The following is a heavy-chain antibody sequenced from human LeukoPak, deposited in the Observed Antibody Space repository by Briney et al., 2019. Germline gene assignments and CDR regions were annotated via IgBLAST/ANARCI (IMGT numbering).Heavy chain of an antibody. CDR3: AKDPDYYGSGSYPPDY. Sequence: GGSLRLSCAASGFTVSSNFMSWVRQAPGKGLEWVSGIYSGGSTYYADSVKGRFTISRDNSKNTLYLQMNSLRAEDTAVYYCAKDPDYYGSGSYPPDYWGQGTLVTVSS. CDR1: GFTVSSNF. CDR2: IYSGGST. J-gene: IGHJ4*02. D-gene: IGHD3-10*01. V-gene: IGHV3-66*02.